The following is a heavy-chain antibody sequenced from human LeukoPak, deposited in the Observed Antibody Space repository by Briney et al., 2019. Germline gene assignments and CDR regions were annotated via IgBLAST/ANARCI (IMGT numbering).Heavy chain of an antibody. CDR3: AKDHYWSIDY. Sequence: GGSLRLSCAASGFDFSSNWMHWLRHGPGQGLVWVSRIKGDGISTNYADSVKGRFTISRDIAKNTLYLQMNSLRAEDTGVYYCAKDHYWSIDYWGRGTLVTVSS. J-gene: IGHJ4*02. D-gene: IGHD3-3*01. CDR1: GFDFSSNW. V-gene: IGHV3-74*01. CDR2: IKGDGIST.